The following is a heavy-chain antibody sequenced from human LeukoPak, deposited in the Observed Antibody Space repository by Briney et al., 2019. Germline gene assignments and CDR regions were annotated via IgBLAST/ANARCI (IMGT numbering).Heavy chain of an antibody. CDR2: ISSSGSTI. D-gene: IGHD3-9*01. Sequence: GGSLRLSCAASGFTFSDYYMSWIRQAPGKGLEWVSYISSSGSTIYYADSVKGRFTISRDNAKDSLYLQMNSLRAEDTAVYYCARIGRYYDILTGRDAFDIWGQGTMVTVSS. CDR1: GFTFSDYY. CDR3: ARIGRYYDILTGRDAFDI. V-gene: IGHV3-11*04. J-gene: IGHJ3*02.